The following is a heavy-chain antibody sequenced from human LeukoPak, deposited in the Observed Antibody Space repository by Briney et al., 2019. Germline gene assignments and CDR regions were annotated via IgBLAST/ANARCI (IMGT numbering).Heavy chain of an antibody. CDR2: ISSSGSTI. D-gene: IGHD6-13*01. Sequence: GGSLRLSCVASRFSFSNYEMNWVRQAPGKGLEWLSYISSSGSTIFYADSVKGRFTIPRDNAKNSLYLQMNRLRTEDTAVYYCARGRAGYSSSWGIWGQGTMVTASS. CDR1: RFSFSNYE. V-gene: IGHV3-48*03. CDR3: ARGRAGYSSSWGI. J-gene: IGHJ3*02.